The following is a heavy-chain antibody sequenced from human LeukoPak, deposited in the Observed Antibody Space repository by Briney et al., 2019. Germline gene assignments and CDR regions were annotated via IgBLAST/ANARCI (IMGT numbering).Heavy chain of an antibody. J-gene: IGHJ4*02. Sequence: ASVKVSCKASGYTFTGYAIRWVRQAPGQGLEWIGWINPEKRDTGYAHKFQGRVTMTSDTSISTAYMELSSLRSDDTAVYYCAKKVRGPSHPLDFWGQGTLVTVSS. CDR1: GYTFTGYA. CDR2: INPEKRDT. V-gene: IGHV1-2*02. CDR3: AKKVRGPSHPLDF. D-gene: IGHD5-12*01.